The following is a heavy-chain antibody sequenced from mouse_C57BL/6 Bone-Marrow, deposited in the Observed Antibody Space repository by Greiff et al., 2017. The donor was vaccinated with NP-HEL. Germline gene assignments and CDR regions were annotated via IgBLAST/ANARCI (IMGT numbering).Heavy chain of an antibody. CDR1: GYTFTSYW. D-gene: IGHD2-3*01. Sequence: QVQLQQPGAELVKPGASVKMSCKASGYTFTSYWITWVKQRPGQGLEWIGDIYPGSGSTNYNEKFKSKATLTVDTSSSTAYMQLSSLTSEDSAVYCCARGKDGYYSYYAMDYWSQGTSVTVSS. J-gene: IGHJ4*01. CDR3: ARGKDGYYSYYAMDY. CDR2: IYPGSGST. V-gene: IGHV1-55*01.